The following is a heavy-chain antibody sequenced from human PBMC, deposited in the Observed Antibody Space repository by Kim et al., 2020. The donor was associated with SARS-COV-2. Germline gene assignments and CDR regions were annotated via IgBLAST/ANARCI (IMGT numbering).Heavy chain of an antibody. Sequence: SETLSLTCTVSGGSISSGSYYWSWIRQPAGKGLEWIGRIYTSGSTNYNPSLKSRVTIPVDTSKNQFSLKLSSVTAADTAVYYCARDLFDWLAIGMDVWGQGTAVTVSS. CDR1: GGSISSGSYY. J-gene: IGHJ6*02. CDR3: ARDLFDWLAIGMDV. D-gene: IGHD3-9*01. V-gene: IGHV4-61*02. CDR2: IYTSGST.